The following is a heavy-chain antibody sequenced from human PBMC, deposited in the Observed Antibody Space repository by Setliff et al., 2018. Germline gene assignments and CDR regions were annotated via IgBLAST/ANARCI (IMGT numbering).Heavy chain of an antibody. CDR3: ASLDYYDSGGYYIRDY. J-gene: IGHJ4*02. V-gene: IGHV4-34*12. Sequence: GSLRLSCVVSGFSFSRHWMSWIRQPPGKRLEWIGEIIHSGSTNYNPSLKSRVTIPMDTSKNQFSLKVSSVTAADTAVYYCASLDYYDSGGYYIRDYWGQGTLVTVSS. CDR2: IIHSGST. D-gene: IGHD3-22*01. CDR1: GFSFSRHW.